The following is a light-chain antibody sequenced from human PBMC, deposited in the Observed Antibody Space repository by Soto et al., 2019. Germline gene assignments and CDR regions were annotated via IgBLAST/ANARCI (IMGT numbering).Light chain of an antibody. J-gene: IGKJ1*01. V-gene: IGKV1-9*01. CDR3: HQLKSYPLGP. CDR1: QGISIY. CDR2: AAS. Sequence: IKLSLSPSSLSASVGDTVTITCRASQGISIYLAWYQQKPGKAPKLLIYAASTLQSGVPSRLSGSGSGTDFTLTISSLQPEDFATYYCHQLKSYPLGPFGQGTKVDIK.